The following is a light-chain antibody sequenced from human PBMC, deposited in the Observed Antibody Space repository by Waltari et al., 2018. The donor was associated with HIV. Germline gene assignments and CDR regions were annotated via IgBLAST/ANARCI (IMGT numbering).Light chain of an antibody. CDR1: RSDVGAFNY. CDR3: SSYTSSSTRV. Sequence: QSALTQPAPVSGSPGQSITISCTGSRSDVGAFNYVSWYQQHPGKAPKLMIYEVSNRPSGVPYRFSGSKSGNTASLTISGLQADDEADYYCSSYTSSSTRVFGTGTKVTVL. CDR2: EVS. J-gene: IGLJ1*01. V-gene: IGLV2-14*01.